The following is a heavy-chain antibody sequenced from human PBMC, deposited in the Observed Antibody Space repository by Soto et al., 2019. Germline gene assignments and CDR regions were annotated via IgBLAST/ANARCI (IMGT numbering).Heavy chain of an antibody. CDR3: ARDRGPSSGYYPYWFDP. Sequence: SVKVSCKASGGTFSSYASSWVRQAPGQGLEWMGGIIPIFGTANYAQKFQGRVTITADESTSTAYMELSSLRSEDTAVYYCARDRGPSSGYYPYWFDPWGQGTLVTVSS. CDR1: GGTFSSYA. D-gene: IGHD3-22*01. CDR2: IIPIFGTA. V-gene: IGHV1-69*13. J-gene: IGHJ5*02.